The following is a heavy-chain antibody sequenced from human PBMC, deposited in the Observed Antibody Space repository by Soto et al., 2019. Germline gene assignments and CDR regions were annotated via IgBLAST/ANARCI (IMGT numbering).Heavy chain of an antibody. Sequence: QVQLVQSGGEVKKPGASVKLSCTASGYTFTSYGISWVRQAPGQGLEWMGWISAYNGKTNYAQNVQGRVTMTTDTSTRTAYLDVRSLRSDETAVDYCAGGCDVNYYHGMDVGGKGTTVTVSS. CDR1: GYTFTSYG. CDR2: ISAYNGKT. CDR3: AGGCDVNYYHGMDV. J-gene: IGHJ6*04. V-gene: IGHV1-18*01.